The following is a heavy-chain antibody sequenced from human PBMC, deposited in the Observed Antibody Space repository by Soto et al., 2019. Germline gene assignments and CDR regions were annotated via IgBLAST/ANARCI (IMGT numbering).Heavy chain of an antibody. CDR1: GFSLTTSGVG. CDR3: APHPYYGLGSYSFDY. CDR2: IYWDDDK. D-gene: IGHD3-10*01. V-gene: IGHV2-5*02. Sequence: QITLKESGPTLVRPTQTLKLTCTFSGFSLTTSGVGVGWIRQPPGKALEWLAVIYWDDDKRYSSSLKSRLTITKDTSKNQVVLTMTNIDPVDTATYYCAPHPYYGLGSYSFDYWGQGTLVTVSS. J-gene: IGHJ4*02.